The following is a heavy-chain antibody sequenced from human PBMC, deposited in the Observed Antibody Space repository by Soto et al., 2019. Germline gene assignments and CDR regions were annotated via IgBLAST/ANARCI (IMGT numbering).Heavy chain of an antibody. D-gene: IGHD3-10*01. J-gene: IGHJ4*02. Sequence: QMQLVQSGPEVKKPGTSVKVSCKASGFTFTSSAVQWVRQARGQRLEWIGWIVVGSGNTNYAQKFQERVTITRDMSTSTAYMELSSLRSEDTAVYYCGYYGSGLMYYFDYWGQGTLVTVSS. CDR1: GFTFTSSA. CDR2: IVVGSGNT. V-gene: IGHV1-58*01. CDR3: GYYGSGLMYYFDY.